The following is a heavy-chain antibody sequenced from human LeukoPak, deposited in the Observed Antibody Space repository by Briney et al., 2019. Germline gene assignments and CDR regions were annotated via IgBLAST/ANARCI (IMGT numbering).Heavy chain of an antibody. Sequence: GGSLRLSCVVSGFTLSSDWMSWVRQAPGKGLEWVANIKKDGIEKYYVESVKGRFTISRDNAKNSLYLQMNSLRAEDTAVYYCARGRYSSRSGGYYFDIWGQGALVTVSS. CDR2: IKKDGIEK. CDR3: ARGRYSSRSGGYYFDI. D-gene: IGHD2-2*01. J-gene: IGHJ4*02. V-gene: IGHV3-7*01. CDR1: GFTLSSDW.